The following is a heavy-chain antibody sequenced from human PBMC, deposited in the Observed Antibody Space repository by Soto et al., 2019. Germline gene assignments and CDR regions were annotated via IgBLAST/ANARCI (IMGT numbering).Heavy chain of an antibody. V-gene: IGHV4-61*01. CDR1: GGSVSSGSYY. CDR2: IYYSGST. J-gene: IGHJ5*02. CDR3: ARGIPLVVRGVIHHNWFDP. Sequence: SETLSLTCTVSGGSVSSGSYYWSWIRQPPGKGLEWIGYIYYSGSTNYNPSLKSRVTISVDTSKNQFSLKLSSVTAADTAVYYCARGIPLVVRGVIHHNWFDPWGQGTLVTVSS. D-gene: IGHD3-10*01.